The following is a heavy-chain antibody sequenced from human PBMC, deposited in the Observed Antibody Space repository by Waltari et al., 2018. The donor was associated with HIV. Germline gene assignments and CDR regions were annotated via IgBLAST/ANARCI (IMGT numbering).Heavy chain of an antibody. J-gene: IGHJ3*02. CDR2: IYSGGST. D-gene: IGHD3-22*01. CDR1: GFTVSSNY. V-gene: IGHV3-53*02. CDR3: ARRDYYDSRGAFDI. Sequence: EVQLVETGGGLIQPGGSLRLSCAASGFTVSSNYMSWVRQAPGKGLEWVSVIYSGGSTYYADSVKGRFTISRDNSKNTLYLQMNSLRAEDTAVYYCARRDYYDSRGAFDIWGQGTMVTVSS.